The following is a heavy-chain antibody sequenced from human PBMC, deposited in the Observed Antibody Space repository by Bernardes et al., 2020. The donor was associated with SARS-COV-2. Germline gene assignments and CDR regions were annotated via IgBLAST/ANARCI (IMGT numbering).Heavy chain of an antibody. Sequence: GGSLRLSCAASGFNFNEAGMHWVRQAPGNGLEWVAFISYDGRHIFYGDSVRGRFTITRDNSNNALYLQVDSLRSDDTALYYCAKDLTGSYSVISYWGQGTLITVS. V-gene: IGHV3-30*18. D-gene: IGHD1-26*01. CDR3: AKDLTGSYSVISY. CDR1: GFNFNEAG. J-gene: IGHJ4*02. CDR2: ISYDGRHI.